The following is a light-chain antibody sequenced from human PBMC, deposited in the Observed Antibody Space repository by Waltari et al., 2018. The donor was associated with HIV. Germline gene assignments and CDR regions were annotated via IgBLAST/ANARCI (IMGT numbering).Light chain of an antibody. V-gene: IGLV3-9*01. CDR1: NIGRQN. CDR2: RDN. J-gene: IGLJ2*01. Sequence: SYDLTQPLSVSVALGQTATITCGGNNIGRQNVCWYQQSPGQAPVLIIYRDNTRPSGFPERFSGSNSGNTATLTIRRAQAGDEADYYCQVRVSNSVVFGGGTNLTVL. CDR3: QVRVSNSVV.